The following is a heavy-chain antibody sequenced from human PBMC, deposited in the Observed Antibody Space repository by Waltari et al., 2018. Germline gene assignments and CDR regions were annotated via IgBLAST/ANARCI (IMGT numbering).Heavy chain of an antibody. V-gene: IGHV1-24*01. J-gene: IGHJ1*01. CDR2: FDPEDGET. D-gene: IGHD6-13*01. CDR3: ATSVAASGSACFQH. Sequence: QVQLVQSGAEVKKPGASVKVSCKVSGYTLTELSMHWVRQAPGKGLEWMGGFDPEDGETSYAQKVQGRVTMTEDTSTDTAYMELSSLRSEDTAVYYCATSVAASGSACFQHWGQGTRVTVSS. CDR1: GYTLTELS.